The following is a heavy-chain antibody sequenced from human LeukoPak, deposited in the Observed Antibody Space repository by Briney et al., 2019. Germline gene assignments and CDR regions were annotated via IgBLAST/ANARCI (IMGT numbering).Heavy chain of an antibody. Sequence: PGGSLRLSCAASGFTVSYNYMSWVRQAPGKGLEWVSVIYSDDSTHYADSVKGRFTISRDNSKNTVYLQMNSLRVEDTAVYYCAKRYSTTWWYFDFWGQGTLVAVS. V-gene: IGHV3-66*01. J-gene: IGHJ4*02. CDR3: AKRYSTTWWYFDF. D-gene: IGHD6-13*01. CDR1: GFTVSYNY. CDR2: IYSDDST.